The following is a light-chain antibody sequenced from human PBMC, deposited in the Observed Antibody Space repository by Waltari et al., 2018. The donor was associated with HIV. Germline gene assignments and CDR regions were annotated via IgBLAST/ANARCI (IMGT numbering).Light chain of an antibody. V-gene: IGLV2-23*02. Sequence: QSALTQPASVSGSPGQSVTISCSASSSDFGDFTPVSWYQQLPGEVPKLIMSDVTKRPSGISDRFSGSKTGNTASLTISGLQSGDEANYYCCSYAGTTSWVFGGGTKLTVL. J-gene: IGLJ3*02. CDR1: SSDFGDFTP. CDR2: DVT. CDR3: CSYAGTTSWV.